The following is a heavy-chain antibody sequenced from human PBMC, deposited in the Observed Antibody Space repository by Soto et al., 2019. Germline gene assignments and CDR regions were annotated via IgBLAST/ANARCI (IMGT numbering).Heavy chain of an antibody. CDR1: GYTFTSYG. J-gene: IGHJ6*03. D-gene: IGHD3-10*01. Sequence: ASVKVSCKASGYTFTSYGISWVRQAPGQGLEWMGWISAYNGNTNYAQKLQGRVTMTTDTSTSTAYMELRSLRSDDTAMYYCARRAGDLTYYYGSGSYDYYYYYMDVWGKGTTVTVSS. CDR3: ARRAGDLTYYYGSGSYDYYYYYMDV. CDR2: ISAYNGNT. V-gene: IGHV1-18*01.